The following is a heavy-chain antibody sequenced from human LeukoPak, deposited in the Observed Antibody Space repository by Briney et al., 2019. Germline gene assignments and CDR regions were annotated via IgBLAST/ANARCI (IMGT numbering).Heavy chain of an antibody. CDR1: GYSFTSYW. CDR2: IYPGDSDT. Sequence: GESLKISCKGSGYSFTSYWIGWVRQMPRKGLEWMGIIYPGDSDTRYSPSFQGQVTISADKSISTAYLQWSSLKASDTAMYYCARVGPVIVVVTGNAFDIWGQGTMVTVSS. D-gene: IGHD2-21*02. J-gene: IGHJ3*02. V-gene: IGHV5-51*01. CDR3: ARVGPVIVVVTGNAFDI.